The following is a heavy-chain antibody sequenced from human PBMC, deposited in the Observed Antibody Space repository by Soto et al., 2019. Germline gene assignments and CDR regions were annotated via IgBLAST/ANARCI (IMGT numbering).Heavy chain of an antibody. CDR3: GRDRRCGNGYNLGFDY. V-gene: IGHV3-30-3*01. CDR2: ISFDGSKK. D-gene: IGHD5-12*01. J-gene: IGHJ4*02. Sequence: QVQLVESGGGVVQPGRSLRLSCAASGFTFSSYAMHWVRQAPGKGLEWVAVISFDGSKKYYADSVKDRFTVSRDNSKNTLDVQLKSLRAEEPAVYYCGRDRRCGNGYNLGFDYWGQGTLVTVSS. CDR1: GFTFSSYA.